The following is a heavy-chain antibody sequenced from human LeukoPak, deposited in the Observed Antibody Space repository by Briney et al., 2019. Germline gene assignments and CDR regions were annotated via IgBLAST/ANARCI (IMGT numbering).Heavy chain of an antibody. D-gene: IGHD1-26*01. V-gene: IGHV3-30-3*01. Sequence: PGGSLRLSCAASGFTFSSYAMHWLPDSPGEAVEWVAVISYDGNNKYYADSVKGRFTISRDNSKNTLYLQMNSLRAEDTAVYYCARDPGGADGSYISYWGQGTLVTVSS. CDR3: ARDPGGADGSYISY. CDR1: GFTFSSYA. CDR2: ISYDGNNK. J-gene: IGHJ4*02.